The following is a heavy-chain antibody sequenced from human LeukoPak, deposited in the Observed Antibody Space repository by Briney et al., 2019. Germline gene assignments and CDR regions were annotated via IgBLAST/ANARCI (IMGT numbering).Heavy chain of an antibody. CDR1: GGSFSGYY. D-gene: IGHD2-2*02. J-gene: IGHJ5*02. CDR2: INHSGST. Sequence: SETLSLTCAVYGGSFSGYYWSWIRQPPGKGREWTGEINHSGSTHYNPSPKSPVTISADTPNNQFSLKLSSVTAADTAVYYCARTGIRKSRYCSSTSCYNNWFDPWGQGTLVTVSS. V-gene: IGHV4-34*01. CDR3: ARTGIRKSRYCSSTSCYNNWFDP.